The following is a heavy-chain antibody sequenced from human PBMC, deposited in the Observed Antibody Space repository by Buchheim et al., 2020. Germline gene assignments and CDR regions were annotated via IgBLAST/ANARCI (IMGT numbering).Heavy chain of an antibody. CDR1: GYTFTSYY. V-gene: IGHV1-46*03. Sequence: QVQLVQSGAEVKKPGASVKVSCKASGYTFTSYYMHWVRQAPGQGLEWMGIINPSGGSTSYAQKFQGRATMTRDTSTSTVYMKLSRLRSKDTAVYYCASKSTLHVLQRPCCYCVMDVWGQGTT. D-gene: IGHD1-1*01. CDR2: INPSGGST. CDR3: ASKSTLHVLQRPCCYCVMDV. J-gene: IGHJ6*02.